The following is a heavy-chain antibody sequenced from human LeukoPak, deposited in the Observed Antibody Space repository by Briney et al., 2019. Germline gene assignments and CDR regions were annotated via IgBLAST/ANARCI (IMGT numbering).Heavy chain of an antibody. J-gene: IGHJ6*03. V-gene: IGHV3-11*04. CDR3: ARDGRYCNGGTCYEYYMDV. CDR1: GGTFSDYC. CDR2: ISRSGRSI. Sequence: GGSLRLSCAASGGTFSDYCMTWIRQAPGKGLEWVSYISRSGRSIYNADSVKGRFTISRDNAKNSLYLQMNSLRAEDTAVYYCARDGRYCNGGTCYEYYMDVWGKGTTVTVSS. D-gene: IGHD2-15*01.